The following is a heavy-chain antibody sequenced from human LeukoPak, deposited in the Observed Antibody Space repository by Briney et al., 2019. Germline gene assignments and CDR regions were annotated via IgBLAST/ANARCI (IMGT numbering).Heavy chain of an antibody. Sequence: PGGSLRLSCAASGFTVSRNYMSWVRQAPGKGLEWVSAIYSGGRTYYADSVKGRFTTSRDNSKNTLFLQMNSLRTDDMAVYYCAKGRGLLWFGESIDYWGQGTLVTVSS. CDR3: AKGRGLLWFGESIDY. J-gene: IGHJ4*02. CDR2: IYSGGRT. V-gene: IGHV3-66*01. D-gene: IGHD3-10*01. CDR1: GFTVSRNY.